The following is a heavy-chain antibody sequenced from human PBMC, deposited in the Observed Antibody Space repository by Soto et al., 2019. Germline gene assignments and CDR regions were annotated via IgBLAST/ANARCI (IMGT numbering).Heavy chain of an antibody. Sequence: QLQLQESGPGLVKPSETLSLTCTVSGGSISSSSYYWGWIRQPPGKGLEWIGSIYYSGSTYYNPSLKSRVTISVDTSKSQFSLKLSSVTAADTAVYYCARIEIAVAGLDYWGQGTLVTVSS. D-gene: IGHD6-19*01. CDR1: GGSISSSSYY. J-gene: IGHJ4*02. V-gene: IGHV4-39*01. CDR2: IYYSGST. CDR3: ARIEIAVAGLDY.